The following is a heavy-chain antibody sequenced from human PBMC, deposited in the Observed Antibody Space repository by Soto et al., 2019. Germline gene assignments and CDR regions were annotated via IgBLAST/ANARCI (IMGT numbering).Heavy chain of an antibody. CDR1: GFTFSTYA. CDR3: ARVGIAAGGTPYYYGMDV. CDR2: ISGTGGST. J-gene: IGHJ6*02. D-gene: IGHD6-13*01. V-gene: IGHV3-23*01. Sequence: GGSLRLSCAASGFTFSTYAMSWVRQAPGKGLEWVSSISGTGGSTYYADSVKGRFTISRDNSKNTLYLQMNSLRAEDTAVYYCARVGIAAGGTPYYYGMDVWGQGTTVTVSS.